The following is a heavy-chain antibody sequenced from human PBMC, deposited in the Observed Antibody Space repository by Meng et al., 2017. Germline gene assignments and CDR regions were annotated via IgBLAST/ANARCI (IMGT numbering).Heavy chain of an antibody. CDR2: IYHSGST. CDR3: ARWSIYCSGGSCYSFDY. J-gene: IGHJ4*02. CDR1: GGSISSSNW. V-gene: IGHV4-4*02. Sequence: QGALREAGPGLVKPSGTPSLTCAVSGGSISSSNWWSWVRQPPGKGLEWIGEIYHSGSTNYNPSLKSRVTISVDKSKNQFSLKLSSVTAADTAVYYCARWSIYCSGGSCYSFDYWGQGTLVTVSS. D-gene: IGHD2-15*01.